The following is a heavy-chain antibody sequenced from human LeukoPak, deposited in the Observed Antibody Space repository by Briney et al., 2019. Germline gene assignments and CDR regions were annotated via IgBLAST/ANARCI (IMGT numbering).Heavy chain of an antibody. CDR2: ISYDGSNK. J-gene: IGHJ4*02. CDR1: GFTFSSYA. V-gene: IGHV3-30-3*01. D-gene: IGHD2-2*02. Sequence: GRSLRLSCAASGFTFSSYAMHWVRQAPGKGLEWVAVISYDGSNKDYADSVKGRFTISRDNSENTLYLQMNSLRAEDTAVYYCARDRFCSSTNCYTPAYWGQGTLVPVSS. CDR3: ARDRFCSSTNCYTPAY.